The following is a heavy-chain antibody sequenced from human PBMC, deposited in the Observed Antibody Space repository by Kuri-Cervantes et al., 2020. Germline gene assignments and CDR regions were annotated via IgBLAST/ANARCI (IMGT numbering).Heavy chain of an antibody. Sequence: SETLSLTCAVYGGSFSGYYWSWIRQPPGKGLEWIGEINHSGSTDYNLSLKSRVTISVDKSKNQFSLKLNSVTAADTAVYYCARRPNSGSFLGTFDIWGQGTMVTVSS. J-gene: IGHJ3*02. D-gene: IGHD1-26*01. CDR3: ARRPNSGSFLGTFDI. CDR2: INHSGST. V-gene: IGHV4-34*01. CDR1: GGSFSGYY.